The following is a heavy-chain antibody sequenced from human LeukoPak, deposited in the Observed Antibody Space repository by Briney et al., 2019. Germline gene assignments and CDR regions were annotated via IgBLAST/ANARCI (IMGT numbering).Heavy chain of an antibody. J-gene: IGHJ5*02. Sequence: PSETLSLTCTVSGGSISSGGYYWSWIRQPPGKGLEWIGYTYHSGSTYYNPSLKSRVTISVDRSKNQFSLKLSSVTAADTAVYYCARVVYQAGPWFDPWGQGTLVTVSS. V-gene: IGHV4-30-2*01. D-gene: IGHD2-8*01. CDR2: TYHSGST. CDR3: ARVVYQAGPWFDP. CDR1: GGSISSGGYY.